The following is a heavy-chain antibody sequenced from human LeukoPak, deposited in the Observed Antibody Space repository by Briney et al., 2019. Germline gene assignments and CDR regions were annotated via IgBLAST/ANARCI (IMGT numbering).Heavy chain of an antibody. D-gene: IGHD2-15*01. CDR2: IYYSGST. J-gene: IGHJ3*02. CDR1: GGSISSSSYY. V-gene: IGHV4-39*07. CDR3: ATQQEDIVVVVAAVHAFDI. Sequence: SETLSLTCTVSGGSISSSSYYWGWIRQPPGKGLEWIGSIYYSGSTYYNPSLKSRVTTSVDTSKNQFSLKLSSVTAADTAVYYCATQQEDIVVVVAAVHAFDIWGQGTMVTVSS.